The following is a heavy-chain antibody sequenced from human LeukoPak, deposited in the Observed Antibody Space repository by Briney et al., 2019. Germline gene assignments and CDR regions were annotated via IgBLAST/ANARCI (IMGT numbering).Heavy chain of an antibody. Sequence: ASVKVSCKASGYTFTSYDINWVRQATGQGLEWMGWMNPNSGNTGYAQKFQGRVTMTRNTSISTAYMELRSLRSEDTAVYYCARGRGSFYADSYYMDVWGKGTTVTISS. V-gene: IGHV1-8*01. CDR3: ARGRGSFYADSYYMDV. CDR1: GYTFTSYD. CDR2: MNPNSGNT. D-gene: IGHD1-26*01. J-gene: IGHJ6*03.